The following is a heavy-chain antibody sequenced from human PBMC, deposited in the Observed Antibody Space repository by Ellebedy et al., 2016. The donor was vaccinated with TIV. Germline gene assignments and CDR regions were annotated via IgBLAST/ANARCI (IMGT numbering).Heavy chain of an antibody. CDR3: AKGHTASFFYLFDS. J-gene: IGHJ5*01. V-gene: IGHV3-23*01. Sequence: GESLKISCAASGFTFSDYAMGSVRQAPGKGLEWVSDITDTGATTIYADSVRGRFTISRDHSRNTRYLQMTSLRVDDTALYYCAKGHTASFFYLFDSWGQGTLVTVSS. D-gene: IGHD2-2*01. CDR1: GFTFSDYA. CDR2: ITDTGATT.